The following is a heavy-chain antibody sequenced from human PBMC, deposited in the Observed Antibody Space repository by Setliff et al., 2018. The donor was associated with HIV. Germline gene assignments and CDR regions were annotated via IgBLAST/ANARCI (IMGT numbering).Heavy chain of an antibody. V-gene: IGHV4-39*01. Sequence: SETLSLTCSVSDGSTSSSSYYWGWIRQAPGKGLVWIGTIYYSGSTYYNPSLKSRVTISVDTSKNQFSLKLSSVTAADTTVYYCARHSGLGGYYSPFDYWGPGTLVTVSS. CDR2: IYYSGST. CDR1: DGSTSSSSYY. CDR3: ARHSGLGGYYSPFDY. D-gene: IGHD3-22*01. J-gene: IGHJ4*02.